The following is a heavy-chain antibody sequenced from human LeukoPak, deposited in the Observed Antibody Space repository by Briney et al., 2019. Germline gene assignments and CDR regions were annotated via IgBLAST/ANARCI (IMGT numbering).Heavy chain of an antibody. CDR3: ARDSMRGIVVAYYFDY. D-gene: IGHD3-22*01. V-gene: IGHV3-23*01. Sequence: GGSLRLSCAASGFTFSSYAMSWVRQAPGKGLEWVSGISASGGSTYYADSVKGRFTIPRDNSKNTLYLQMNSLRAEDTAVYYCARDSMRGIVVAYYFDYWGQGTLVTVSS. CDR1: GFTFSSYA. CDR2: ISASGGST. J-gene: IGHJ4*02.